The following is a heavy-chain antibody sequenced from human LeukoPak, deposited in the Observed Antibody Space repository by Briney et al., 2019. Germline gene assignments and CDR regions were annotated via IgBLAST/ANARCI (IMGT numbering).Heavy chain of an antibody. J-gene: IGHJ6*03. V-gene: IGHV3-15*01. CDR2: IKSKTDGGTT. D-gene: IGHD2-2*01. CDR3: TTQSHQPYYYMDV. CDR1: GFTFSNAW. Sequence: GGSIRLSCAASGFTFSNAWMSWVRLAPGKALEWVGLIKSKTDGGTTDYAAPVKGRFTISRDDSKNTLYLQMNSLKTEDTAVYYCTTQSHQPYYYMDVWGKGTTVTVSS.